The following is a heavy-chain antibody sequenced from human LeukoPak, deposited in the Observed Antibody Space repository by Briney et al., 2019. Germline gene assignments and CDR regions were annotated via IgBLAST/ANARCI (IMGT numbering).Heavy chain of an antibody. CDR2: IGTAGDT. Sequence: GGSLRLSCAASGFTFSSYDMHWVRQATGKGLEWVSAIGTAGDTYYPGSVKGRFTISRENAKNSFCLQMNSLRAGDTAVYYCARGTRLGVVDYWGQGTLVTVSS. V-gene: IGHV3-13*01. D-gene: IGHD3-16*01. J-gene: IGHJ4*02. CDR1: GFTFSSYD. CDR3: ARGTRLGVVDY.